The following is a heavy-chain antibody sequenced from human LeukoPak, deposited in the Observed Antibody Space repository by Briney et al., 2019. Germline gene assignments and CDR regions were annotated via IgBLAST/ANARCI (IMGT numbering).Heavy chain of an antibody. D-gene: IGHD2-21*01. V-gene: IGHV3-43*01. CDR3: AKEKDTIYFDL. CDR1: GFKFRAFT. J-gene: IGHJ3*01. Sequence: GGSLRLSCVGSGFKFRAFTIHWVRQAPGRGLEWVSLFSRNGVTTFYADSVRGRFTISRDNSENSVYLQMDSLTTEDTAVYYCAKEKDTIYFDLWGQGTLVTVSA. CDR2: FSRNGVTT.